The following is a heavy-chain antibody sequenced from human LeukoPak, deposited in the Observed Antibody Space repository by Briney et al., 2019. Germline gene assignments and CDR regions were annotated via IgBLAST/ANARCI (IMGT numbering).Heavy chain of an antibody. Sequence: PSETLSLTCAVYGGSFSGYYWSWIRQPPGKGLEWIGEINHSGSTNYNPSLKSRVTISVDTSKNQFSLKLSSVTAADTAVYYCARGYPDKGYPGSNWFDPWGQGILVTVSS. CDR2: INHSGST. J-gene: IGHJ5*02. D-gene: IGHD2-15*01. V-gene: IGHV4-34*01. CDR3: ARGYPDKGYPGSNWFDP. CDR1: GGSFSGYY.